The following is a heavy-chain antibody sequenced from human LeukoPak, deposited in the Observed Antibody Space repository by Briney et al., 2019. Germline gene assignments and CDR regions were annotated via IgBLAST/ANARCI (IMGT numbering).Heavy chain of an antibody. D-gene: IGHD3-22*01. CDR2: IIPIFGTA. CDR1: GGTFSSYA. Sequence: SVTVSCKASGGTFSSYAISWVRQAPGQGLEWMGGIIPIFGTANYAQKFQGRVTITADKSTSTAYMELSSLRSEDTAVYYCARDFSGYSSYDAFDIWGQGTMVTVSS. J-gene: IGHJ3*02. CDR3: ARDFSGYSSYDAFDI. V-gene: IGHV1-69*06.